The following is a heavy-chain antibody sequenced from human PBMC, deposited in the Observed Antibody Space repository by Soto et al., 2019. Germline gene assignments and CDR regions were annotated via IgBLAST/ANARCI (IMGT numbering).Heavy chain of an antibody. Sequence: GGSLRLSCAASGFTFDDYAMHWVRQAPGKGLEWVSLISGDGGSTYYADSVKGRFTISRDNSKNSLYLQMNSLRTEDTALYCCAKVGTWGGSYYFDYWGQGTLVTVSS. D-gene: IGHD1-26*01. CDR2: ISGDGGST. J-gene: IGHJ4*02. V-gene: IGHV3-43*02. CDR3: AKVGTWGGSYYFDY. CDR1: GFTFDDYA.